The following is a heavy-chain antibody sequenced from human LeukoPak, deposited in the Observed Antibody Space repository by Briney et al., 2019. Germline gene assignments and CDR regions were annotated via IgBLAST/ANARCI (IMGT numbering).Heavy chain of an antibody. CDR1: GFTFSSYS. D-gene: IGHD1/OR15-1a*01. CDR2: ISSSGSTI. Sequence: GGSLRLSCAASGFTFSSYSMNWVRQAPGKGLEWVSYISSSGSTIYYADSVKGRFTISRDNAKNSLYLQMNSLRAEDTAVYYCARDHSEQYYFDYWGQGTLVTVSS. CDR3: ARDHSEQYYFDY. V-gene: IGHV3-48*04. J-gene: IGHJ4*02.